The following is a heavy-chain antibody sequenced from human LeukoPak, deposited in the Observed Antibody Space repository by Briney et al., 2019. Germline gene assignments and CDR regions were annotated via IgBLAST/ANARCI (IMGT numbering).Heavy chain of an antibody. V-gene: IGHV1-69*05. CDR2: IIPIFGTA. CDR3: ARGPGIAAAADY. Sequence: SVKVSCTASGGTFSSYAISWVRQAPGQGLEWMGGIIPIFGTANYAQKFQGRVTITTDESTSTAYMELSSLRSEDTAGYYCARGPGIAAAADYWGQGTLVTVSS. J-gene: IGHJ4*02. D-gene: IGHD6-13*01. CDR1: GGTFSSYA.